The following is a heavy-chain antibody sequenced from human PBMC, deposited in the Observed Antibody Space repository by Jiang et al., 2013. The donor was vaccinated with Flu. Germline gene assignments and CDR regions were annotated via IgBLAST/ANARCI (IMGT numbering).Heavy chain of an antibody. CDR1: GFTFSSYE. J-gene: IGHJ4*02. D-gene: IGHD6-19*01. V-gene: IGHV3-48*03. CDR3: SASIAVAELDY. Sequence: LVQPGGSLRLSCAASGFTFSSYEMNWVRQAPGKGLEWVSYISSSGSTIYYADSVKGRFTISRDNAKNSLYLQMNSLRAEDTAVYYCSASIAVAELDYWGQGTLVTVSS. CDR2: ISSSGSTI.